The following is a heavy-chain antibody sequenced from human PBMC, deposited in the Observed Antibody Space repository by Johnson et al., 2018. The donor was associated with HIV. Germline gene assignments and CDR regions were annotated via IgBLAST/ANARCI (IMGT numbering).Heavy chain of an antibody. J-gene: IGHJ3*02. Sequence: VQLVESGGGLVQPGRSLRLSCAASGFTFGDYAMHWVRQAPGKGLAWVSGISWNTGSIGCADSVKGRFTISRDNAKNSLYLQMNSLSGEDAAMYYCARYPIRDDAFDIWGQGTRVTVSS. D-gene: IGHD1-14*01. V-gene: IGHV3-9*01. CDR1: GFTFGDYA. CDR3: ARYPIRDDAFDI. CDR2: ISWNTGSI.